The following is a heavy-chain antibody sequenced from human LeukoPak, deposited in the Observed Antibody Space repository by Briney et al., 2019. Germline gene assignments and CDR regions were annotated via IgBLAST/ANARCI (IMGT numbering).Heavy chain of an antibody. CDR1: GDSFSASY. J-gene: IGHJ4*02. CDR3: ARDLGYDSSGYHY. D-gene: IGHD3-22*01. V-gene: IGHV4-4*07. CDR2: IYTSGSA. Sequence: SETLSLTCAVSGDSFSASYCSSIRQPAGKGLEWIGLIYTSGSANYNPSLKSRVTMSIDTSKKQFSLKLSSVTAADTAVYYCARDLGYDSSGYHYWGQGTLVTVSS.